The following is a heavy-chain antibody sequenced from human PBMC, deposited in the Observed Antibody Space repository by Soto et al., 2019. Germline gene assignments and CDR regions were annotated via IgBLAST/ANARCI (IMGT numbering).Heavy chain of an antibody. Sequence: EVQLVQSGAEVKKPGESLRISCKGSGYSFTSYWISWVRQMPGKGLEWMGRIDPSDSYTNYSPSFQGHVTISADKSISTAYLQWSSLKASDTAMYYCARHEASYQVNYYYGMDVWGQGTTVTVSS. V-gene: IGHV5-10-1*03. CDR2: IDPSDSYT. J-gene: IGHJ6*02. D-gene: IGHD2-2*01. CDR3: ARHEASYQVNYYYGMDV. CDR1: GYSFTSYW.